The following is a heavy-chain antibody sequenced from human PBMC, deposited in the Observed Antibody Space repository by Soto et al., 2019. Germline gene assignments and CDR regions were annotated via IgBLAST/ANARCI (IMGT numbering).Heavy chain of an antibody. D-gene: IGHD5-12*01. CDR2: VWYDGGNK. CDR1: GFTFRNYG. CDR3: VRAAGYSGNDYVYYYGMDV. V-gene: IGHV3-33*01. Sequence: QVQLVDSGGGVVQPGRSLRLSCAASGFTFRNYGMHWVRQAPAKGLEWVALVWYDGGNKNYVDSVKGRFTISRDNSKNTLELQMNILRDEDTAVYYCVRAAGYSGNDYVYYYGMDVGGQGTTVTVSS. J-gene: IGHJ6*02.